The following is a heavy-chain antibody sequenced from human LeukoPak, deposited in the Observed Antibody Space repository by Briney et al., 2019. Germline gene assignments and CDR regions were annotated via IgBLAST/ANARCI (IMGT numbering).Heavy chain of an antibody. J-gene: IGHJ4*02. CDR3: ARGGVLKSVDY. Sequence: PSETLSLTCAVYGGSFSGHYWTWIRQTPGKGLEWIGYVYDIGSTKYNPSLKSRVTISVDTSKNQFSLRLSSVTAADTAVYYCARGGVLKSVDYWGQGTLVAVSS. CDR2: VYDIGST. D-gene: IGHD3-16*01. V-gene: IGHV4-59*11. CDR1: GGSFSGHY.